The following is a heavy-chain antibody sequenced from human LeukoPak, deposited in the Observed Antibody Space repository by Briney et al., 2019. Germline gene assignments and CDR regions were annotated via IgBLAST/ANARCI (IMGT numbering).Heavy chain of an antibody. CDR1: ALPFSSYA. J-gene: IGHJ4*02. Sequence: QPGGSSRLSCADSALPFSSYAMSRGHPAPGKGLECVSTNSGSGGSTYCADSVKGRLTISRDNSKNTLYLQMNSLRAEDTAVYYCACITIFGVASYWGQGTLVTVSS. CDR3: ACITIFGVASY. V-gene: IGHV3-23*01. D-gene: IGHD3-3*01. CDR2: NSGSGGST.